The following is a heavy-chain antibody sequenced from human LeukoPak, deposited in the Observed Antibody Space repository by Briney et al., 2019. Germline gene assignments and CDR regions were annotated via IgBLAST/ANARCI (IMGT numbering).Heavy chain of an antibody. CDR3: VRGGPSTWS. J-gene: IGHJ5*02. Sequence: GGSLRLSCAASGFTFKLYWMHWVRHVPGKRPVWVSRINDDGSDTIYADSVRGRFTVSRDDAKNTVYLQMNNLRAEDTAVYYCVRGGPSTWSWGQGTLVTVSS. V-gene: IGHV3-74*01. D-gene: IGHD2-15*01. CDR2: INDDGSDT. CDR1: GFTFKLYW.